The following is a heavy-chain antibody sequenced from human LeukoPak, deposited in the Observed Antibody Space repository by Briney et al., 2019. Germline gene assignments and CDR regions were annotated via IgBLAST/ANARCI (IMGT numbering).Heavy chain of an antibody. Sequence: SETLSLTCTVSGGSIRTSSYYWGGICQPPGKRLEWIGSISYSGCTSSNPSRKSRVTIAVDTSKNQFSLKLSSVTATDTAVYYCARRVPFLSTDYWGQGTLVTVSS. J-gene: IGHJ4*02. CDR1: GGSIRTSSYY. CDR2: ISYSGCT. V-gene: IGHV4-39*01. CDR3: ARRVPFLSTDY. D-gene: IGHD3-3*02.